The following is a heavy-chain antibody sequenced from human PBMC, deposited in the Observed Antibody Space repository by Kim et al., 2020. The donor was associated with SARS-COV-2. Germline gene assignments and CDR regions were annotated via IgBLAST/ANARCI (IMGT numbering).Heavy chain of an antibody. CDR2: IYYSGST. CDR3: AREDYDILTGYYSNWFDP. V-gene: IGHV4-31*03. Sequence: SETLSLTCTVSGGSISSGGYYWSWIRQHPGKGLEWIGYIYYSGSTYYNPSLKSRVTISVDTSKNQFSLKLSSVTAADTAVYYCAREDYDILTGYYSNWFDPWGQGTLVTVSS. J-gene: IGHJ5*02. CDR1: GGSISSGGYY. D-gene: IGHD3-9*01.